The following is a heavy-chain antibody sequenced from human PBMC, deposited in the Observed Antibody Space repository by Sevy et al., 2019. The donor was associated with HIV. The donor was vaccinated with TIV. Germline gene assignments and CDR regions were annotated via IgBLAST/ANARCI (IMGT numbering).Heavy chain of an antibody. D-gene: IGHD6-13*01. V-gene: IGHV1-69*13. J-gene: IGHJ6*02. CDR3: ARDPTSIAAAGTGDYYYGMDV. CDR1: GGTFSSYA. Sequence: ASLKVSCKASGGTFSSYAISWVRQAPGQGLEWMGGIIPIFGTANYAQKFQGRVTITADESTSTAYMELSSLRSEDTAVYYCARDPTSIAAAGTGDYYYGMDVWGQGTTVTVSS. CDR2: IIPIFGTA.